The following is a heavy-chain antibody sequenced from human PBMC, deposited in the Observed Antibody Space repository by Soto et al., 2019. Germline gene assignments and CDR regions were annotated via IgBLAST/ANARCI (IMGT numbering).Heavy chain of an antibody. V-gene: IGHV3-73*02. CDR1: GFTFSGSA. CDR3: TRLRGSSPFDY. CDR2: IRSKANSYAT. J-gene: IGHJ4*02. Sequence: EVQLVESGGGLVQPGGSLKLSCAASGFTFSGSAMHWVRQASGKGLEWVGRIRSKANSYATAYAASVKGRFTISRDDSKNTAYLQMNSLKTEDTVVYYCTRLRGSSPFDYWGQGTLVTVSS. D-gene: IGHD1-26*01.